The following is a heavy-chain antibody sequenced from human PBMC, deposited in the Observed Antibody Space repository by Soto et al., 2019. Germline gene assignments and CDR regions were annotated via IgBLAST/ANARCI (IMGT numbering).Heavy chain of an antibody. CDR1: GFTFSSYG. J-gene: IGHJ6*02. CDR3: AKDRAVAGRYYYCGMDV. CDR2: ISYDGSNK. Sequence: QVQLVESGGGVVQPGRSLRLSCAASGFTFSSYGMHWVRQAPGKGLEWVAVISYDGSNKYYADSVKGRFTISRDNSKNTLYLQRSSLRAEDTAVYYCAKDRAVAGRYYYCGMDVWGQGTTVTVSS. D-gene: IGHD6-19*01. V-gene: IGHV3-30*18.